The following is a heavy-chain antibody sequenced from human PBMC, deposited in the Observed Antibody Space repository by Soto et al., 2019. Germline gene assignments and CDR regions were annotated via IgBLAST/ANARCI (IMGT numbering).Heavy chain of an antibody. Sequence: GASVKVSCKASGYTFTSYGISWVRQAPGQGLEWMGWISAYNGNTNYAQKLQGRVTMTTDTSTSTAYMELRSLRSDDTAVYYCARDLFHSSENWFDPWGQGTLVTVSS. V-gene: IGHV1-18*01. CDR3: ARDLFHSSENWFDP. D-gene: IGHD6-25*01. CDR2: ISAYNGNT. CDR1: GYTFTSYG. J-gene: IGHJ5*02.